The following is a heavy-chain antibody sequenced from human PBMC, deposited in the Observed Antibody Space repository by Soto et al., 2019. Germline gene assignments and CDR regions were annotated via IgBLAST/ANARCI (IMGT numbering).Heavy chain of an antibody. CDR1: GGTFSSYA. D-gene: IGHD3-3*01. CDR2: IIPTFGTA. V-gene: IGHV1-69*13. J-gene: IGHJ6*02. CDR3: ATSLRFLEWLVRYYSYGMGV. Sequence: ASVKVSCKASGGTFSSYAISWVRQAPGQGLEWMGGIIPTFGTANYAQKFQGRVTITADESTSTAYMELSSLRSEDTAVYYCATSLRFLEWLVRYYSYGMGVWGQGTTVTVSS.